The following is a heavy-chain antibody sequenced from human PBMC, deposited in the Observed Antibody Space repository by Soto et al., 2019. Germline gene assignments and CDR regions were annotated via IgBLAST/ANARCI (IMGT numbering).Heavy chain of an antibody. V-gene: IGHV3-30*18. CDR3: AKDPMAGGDYGYYYYYYMDV. D-gene: IGHD4-17*01. CDR2: ISYDGSNK. CDR1: GFTFSSYG. Sequence: GGSLRLSCAASGFTFSSYGMHWVRQAPGKGLEWVAVISYDGSNKYYADSVKGRFTISRDNSKNTLYLQMNSLRAEDTAVYYCAKDPMAGGDYGYYYYYYMDVWGKGTTVTVSS. J-gene: IGHJ6*03.